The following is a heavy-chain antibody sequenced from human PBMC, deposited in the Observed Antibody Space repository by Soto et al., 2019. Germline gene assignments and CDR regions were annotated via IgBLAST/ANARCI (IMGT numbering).Heavy chain of an antibody. V-gene: IGHV4-59*01. CDR3: ARVVGQYFGVVTDYYYYYMDV. J-gene: IGHJ6*03. Sequence: PSETLSLTCTVSGGSISSYYWSWIRQPPGKGLEWIGYIYYSGSTNYNPSLKSRVTISVDTSKNQFSLKLSSVTAADTAVYYCARVVGQYFGVVTDYYYYYMDVWGKGTTVTVSS. D-gene: IGHD3-3*01. CDR2: IYYSGST. CDR1: GGSISSYY.